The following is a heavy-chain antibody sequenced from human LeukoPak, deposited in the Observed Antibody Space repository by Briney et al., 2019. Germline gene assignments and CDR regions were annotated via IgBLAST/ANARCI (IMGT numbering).Heavy chain of an antibody. CDR1: GFILRNYA. D-gene: IGHD1-26*01. J-gene: IGHJ4*02. V-gene: IGHV3-23*01. CDR3: ARGLGSYQ. CDR2: ITGSGGGT. Sequence: PGGSLRLSCAASGFILRNYAMNWVRQAPGKGPEWVSSITGSGGGTSYAGSVKGRFTISRDNSKSTLYLQLNSLRAEDTAVYYCARGLGSYQWGQGTLVTVSS.